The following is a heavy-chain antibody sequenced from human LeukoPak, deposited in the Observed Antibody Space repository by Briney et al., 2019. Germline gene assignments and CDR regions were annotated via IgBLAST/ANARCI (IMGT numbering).Heavy chain of an antibody. CDR2: IKQDGSKK. CDR3: TRVGYIDEGIDY. Sequence: GRSLRLSCVASGSPFSSYWMTWVRQAPGKGLEWVANIKQDGSKKSYVDSVKGRFTISRDNAKNSLYLQMNSLRAEDTAIYYCTRVGYIDEGIDYWGQGTLVTVSS. J-gene: IGHJ4*02. D-gene: IGHD5-24*01. CDR1: GSPFSSYW. V-gene: IGHV3-7*04.